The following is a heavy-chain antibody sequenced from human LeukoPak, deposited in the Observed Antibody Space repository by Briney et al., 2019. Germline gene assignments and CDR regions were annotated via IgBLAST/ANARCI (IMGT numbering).Heavy chain of an antibody. V-gene: IGHV3-23*01. CDR1: GFTFSSYS. D-gene: IGHD1-26*01. CDR2: ISGSGSST. Sequence: GGSLRLSCAASGFTFSSYSMNWVRQAPGKGLEWVSTISGSGSSTYYADSVKGRFTISRDNSKNTLYLQMNSLRAEDTAVYYCARSVGATMRKNLYFDYWGQGTLVTVSS. J-gene: IGHJ4*02. CDR3: ARSVGATMRKNLYFDY.